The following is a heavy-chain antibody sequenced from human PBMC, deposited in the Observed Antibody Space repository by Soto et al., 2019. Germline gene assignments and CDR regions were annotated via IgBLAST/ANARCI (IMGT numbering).Heavy chain of an antibody. Sequence: EVQLVESGGGLVQPGGSLRLSCAASGFMFSDHYMDWVRQAPGKGLEWVGRIRNEANSYTTEYAESVKGRFTISRDDSKNSLYLQMNSLQTEDTAIYYCGKTSGNSWSSHYLDSWGQGTLVTVSS. J-gene: IGHJ4*02. CDR2: IRNEANSYTT. D-gene: IGHD6-13*01. V-gene: IGHV3-72*01. CDR1: GFMFSDHY. CDR3: GKTSGNSWSSHYLDS.